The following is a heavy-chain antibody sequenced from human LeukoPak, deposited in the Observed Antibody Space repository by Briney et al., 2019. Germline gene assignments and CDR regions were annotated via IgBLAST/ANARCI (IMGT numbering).Heavy chain of an antibody. D-gene: IGHD3-9*01. CDR2: IIPIFGTA. J-gene: IGHJ1*01. V-gene: IGHV1-69*13. CDR3: ARDSSEFRSLIFH. CDR1: GGTFSSYA. Sequence: SVKVSCKASGGTFSSYAISWVRQAPGQGLEWMGGIIPIFGTANYAQKFQGRVTITADESTSTAYMELSSLRSEDTAVYYCARDSSEFRSLIFHWGQGTLVTVSS.